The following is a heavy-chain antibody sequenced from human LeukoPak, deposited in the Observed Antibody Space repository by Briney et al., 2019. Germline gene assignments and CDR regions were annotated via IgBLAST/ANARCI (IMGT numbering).Heavy chain of an antibody. Sequence: GGSLRLSCAASGFTFSIYWMSWVRQAPGKGLEWVSSISSSSSYIYYADSVKGRFTISRDNAKNSLYLQMNSLRAEDTAVYYCARDKDPDNFDYWGQGTLVTVSS. V-gene: IGHV3-21*01. CDR3: ARDKDPDNFDY. J-gene: IGHJ4*02. CDR1: GFTFSIYW. CDR2: ISSSSSYI.